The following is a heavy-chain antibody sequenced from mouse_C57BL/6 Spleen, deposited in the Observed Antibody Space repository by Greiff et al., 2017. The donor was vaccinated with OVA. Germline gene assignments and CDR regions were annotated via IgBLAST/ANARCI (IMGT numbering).Heavy chain of an antibody. Sequence: VQLQQSGTVLARPGASVKMSCKTSGYTFTSYWMHWVKQRPGQGLEWIGAIYPGNSDTSYNQKFKGKAKLTAVTSASTAYMELSSLTNEDSAVYYCTRDAVRAGSWCAYWGQGTLVTVSA. V-gene: IGHV1-5*01. CDR2: IYPGNSDT. D-gene: IGHD4-1*01. CDR1: GYTFTSYW. J-gene: IGHJ3*01. CDR3: TRDAVRAGSWCAY.